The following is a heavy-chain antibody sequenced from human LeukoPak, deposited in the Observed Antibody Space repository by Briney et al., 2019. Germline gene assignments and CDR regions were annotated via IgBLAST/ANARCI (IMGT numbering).Heavy chain of an antibody. D-gene: IGHD6-13*01. CDR1: GGSISSYY. CDR3: ARVPGYSSRWYWFDP. Sequence: PSETLSLTCTVSGGSISSYYWSWIRQPPGKGLEWIGYIYYSGSTNYNPSLKSRVTISVDTSKNQFSLKLSSVTAADTAVYYCARVPGYSSRWYWFDPWGEGTLVTVSS. V-gene: IGHV4-59*01. CDR2: IYYSGST. J-gene: IGHJ5*02.